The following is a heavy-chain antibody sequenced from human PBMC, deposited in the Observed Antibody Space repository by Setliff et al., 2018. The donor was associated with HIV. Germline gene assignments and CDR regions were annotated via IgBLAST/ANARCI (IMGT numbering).Heavy chain of an antibody. J-gene: IGHJ3*02. CDR1: GFTFSQSG. CDR2: IGYDEKKK. CDR3: ARDYKRGRYYDSSGYESDAFDI. D-gene: IGHD3-22*01. V-gene: IGHV3-30*02. Sequence: GGSLRLFCEASGFTFSQSGMHWVRQAPGKGLEWVTFIGYDEKKKFYVDSVKGRFTISRDNSRNTLYLQMNSLRDEDTAVYYCARDYKRGRYYDSSGYESDAFDIWGQGTMVTVSS.